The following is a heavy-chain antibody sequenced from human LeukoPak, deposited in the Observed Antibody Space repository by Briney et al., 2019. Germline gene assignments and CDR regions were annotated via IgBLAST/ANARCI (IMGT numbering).Heavy chain of an antibody. V-gene: IGHV4-39*07. CDR1: GGSISSSSYY. J-gene: IGHJ3*02. D-gene: IGHD3-22*01. Sequence: SETLSLTCTVSGGSISSSSYYWGWIRQPPGKGLEWIGEINHSGSTNYNPSLKSRVTMSVDTSKNQFSLKLSSVTAADTAVYYCVRPRSYYYDSSGYYFWIWGQGTMVTVSS. CDR2: INHSGST. CDR3: VRPRSYYYDSSGYYFWI.